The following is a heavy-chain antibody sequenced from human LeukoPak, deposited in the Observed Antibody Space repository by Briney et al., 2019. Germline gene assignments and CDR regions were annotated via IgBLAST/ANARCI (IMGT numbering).Heavy chain of an antibody. Sequence: GGSLRLSCAASRFTLSTYAMHWVRQAPGKGLEWVALISYDGNNKYYADSVKGRFTISRDNSKNTLSLQMNSLRVDDTAVYYCARDRDSGGSGRLGFEYWGQGTLVTVSS. CDR1: RFTLSTYA. D-gene: IGHD4-23*01. CDR2: ISYDGNNK. J-gene: IGHJ4*02. CDR3: ARDRDSGGSGRLGFEY. V-gene: IGHV3-30*01.